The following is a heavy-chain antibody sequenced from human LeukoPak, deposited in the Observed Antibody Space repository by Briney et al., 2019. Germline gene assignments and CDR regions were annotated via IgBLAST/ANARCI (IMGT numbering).Heavy chain of an antibody. Sequence: PSETLSLTCTVSGGSISSYYWSWIRQPPGKGLEWIGYIYTSGSTNYNPSLKSRVTISVDTSKNQFSLKLSSVTAADTAVYYCARVRGGLALPYFDYWGQGTLVTVSS. D-gene: IGHD3-10*01. CDR2: IYTSGST. CDR3: ARVRGGLALPYFDY. V-gene: IGHV4-4*09. J-gene: IGHJ4*02. CDR1: GGSISSYY.